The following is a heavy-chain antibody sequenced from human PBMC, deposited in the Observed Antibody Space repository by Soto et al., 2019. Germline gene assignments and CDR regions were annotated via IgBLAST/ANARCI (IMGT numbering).Heavy chain of an antibody. Sequence: QVQLQQWGAGLLKPSETLSLTCAVYGGSFSGYYWSWIRQPPGKGLEWIGEINHRGSTNYNPSLKSRVTISVDTSKNQFSLKLSSVTAADTAVYYCAMGYSCSWYVDDYWGQGTLVTVSS. V-gene: IGHV4-34*01. CDR2: INHRGST. CDR1: GGSFSGYY. D-gene: IGHD6-13*01. J-gene: IGHJ4*02. CDR3: AMGYSCSWYVDDY.